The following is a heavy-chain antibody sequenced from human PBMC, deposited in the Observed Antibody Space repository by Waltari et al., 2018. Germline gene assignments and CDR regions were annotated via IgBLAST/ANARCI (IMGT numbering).Heavy chain of an antibody. J-gene: IGHJ3*02. D-gene: IGHD3-3*01. CDR3: AREPPLSGYDFWSGYYLDAFDI. Sequence: EVQLVESGGGLVQPGGSLGLSCAASGFPFSSFSMNWVRQAPGKGREWVSYIGSSSSTIDYADSVKGRFTISRDNAKNSLYLQMNSLRAEDTAVYYCAREPPLSGYDFWSGYYLDAFDIWGQGTMVTVSS. CDR1: GFPFSSFS. V-gene: IGHV3-48*04. CDR2: IGSSSSTI.